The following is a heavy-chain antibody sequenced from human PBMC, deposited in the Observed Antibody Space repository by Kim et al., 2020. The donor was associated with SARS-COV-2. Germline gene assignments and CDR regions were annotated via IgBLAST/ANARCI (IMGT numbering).Heavy chain of an antibody. D-gene: IGHD6-19*01. V-gene: IGHV4-4*02. J-gene: IGHJ6*01. CDR1: GGSISSSNW. CDR3: AREYSSGWYGYYYYGMDV. Sequence: SETLSLTCAVSGGSISSSNWWSWVRQPPGKGLEWIGEIYHSGGTNYNPSLKSRVTISVDKSKNQFSLKLSSVTAADTAVYYCAREYSSGWYGYYYYGMDVWGQGTTVTVSS. CDR2: IYHSGGT.